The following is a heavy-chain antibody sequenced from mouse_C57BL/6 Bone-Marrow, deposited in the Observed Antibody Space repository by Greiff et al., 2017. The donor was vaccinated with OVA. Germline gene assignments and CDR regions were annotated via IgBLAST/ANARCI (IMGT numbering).Heavy chain of an antibody. CDR2: ISNGGGST. CDR1: GFTFSDYY. J-gene: IGHJ2*01. V-gene: IGHV5-12*01. D-gene: IGHD2-4*01. CDR3: ARRKPDYDLYYFDY. Sequence: EVKVVESGGGLVQPGGSLKLSCAASGFTFSDYYMYWVRQTPEKRLEWVAYISNGGGSTYYPDTVKGRFTISRDNAKNTLYLQMSRLKSEDTAMYYCARRKPDYDLYYFDYWGQGTTLTVSS.